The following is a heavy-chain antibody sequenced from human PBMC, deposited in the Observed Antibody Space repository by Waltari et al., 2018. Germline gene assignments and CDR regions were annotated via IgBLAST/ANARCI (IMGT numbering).Heavy chain of an antibody. J-gene: IGHJ4*02. CDR1: GLPFSSYW. CDR2: VNSDGSTT. CDR3: ARVGSWYLDSRDHFDN. D-gene: IGHD6-13*01. Sequence: EVQLVESGGGLVQPGGSLRLSCAASGLPFSSYWMSWVRQAPGKGLVWVSRVNSDGSTTTYADSVRGRFTISRDNAKNTLYLQMNSLRVEDTAVYYCARVGSWYLDSRDHFDNWGQGTLVTVSS. V-gene: IGHV3-74*01.